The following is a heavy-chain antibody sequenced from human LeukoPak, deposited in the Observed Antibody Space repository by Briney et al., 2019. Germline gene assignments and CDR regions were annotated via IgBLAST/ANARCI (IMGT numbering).Heavy chain of an antibody. CDR3: AGVEGVGYFDY. V-gene: IGHV4-30-4*01. CDR2: IYYSGST. CDR1: GGSISSGDYS. Sequence: RPSETLSLTCTVSGGSISSGDYSWSWIRQPPGKGLEWIGYIYYSGSTYYNPSLKSRVTISVDTSKNQFSLKLSSVTAADTAVYYCAGVEGVGYFDYWGQGTLVTVSS. J-gene: IGHJ4*02. D-gene: IGHD3-16*01.